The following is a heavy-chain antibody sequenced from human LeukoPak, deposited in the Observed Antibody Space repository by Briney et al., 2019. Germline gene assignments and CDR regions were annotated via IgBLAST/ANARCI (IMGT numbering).Heavy chain of an antibody. CDR3: AKEYYYDSSGRGLH. CDR2: ISGSGGST. D-gene: IGHD3-22*01. CDR1: GFTFSSYA. J-gene: IGHJ3*01. Sequence: GGSLRLSCAASGFTFSSYAMSWVRQAPGKGLEWVSAISGSGGSTYYADSVKGRFTISRDNFRNTLYLQMNSLRAEDTAVYYCAKEYYYDSSGRGLHWGQGTMVTVSS. V-gene: IGHV3-23*01.